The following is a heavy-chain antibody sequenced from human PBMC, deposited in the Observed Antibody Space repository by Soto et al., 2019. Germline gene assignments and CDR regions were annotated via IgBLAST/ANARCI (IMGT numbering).Heavy chain of an antibody. Sequence: SVKVSCKASGGTFSSYTISSVRQAPGQGLEWMGRIIPILGIANYAQKFQGRVTITADKSTGTAYMELSSLRSEDTAVYYCARDDGRNSRKVQHWGQGTLVTVSS. CDR2: IIPILGIA. CDR3: ARDDGRNSRKVQH. CDR1: GGTFSSYT. V-gene: IGHV1-69*04. J-gene: IGHJ1*01. D-gene: IGHD6-13*01.